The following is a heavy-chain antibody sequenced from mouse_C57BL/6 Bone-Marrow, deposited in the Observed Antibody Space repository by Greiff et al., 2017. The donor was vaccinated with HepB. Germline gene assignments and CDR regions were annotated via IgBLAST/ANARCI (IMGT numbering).Heavy chain of an antibody. V-gene: IGHV1-50*01. CDR2: IDPSDSYT. J-gene: IGHJ3*01. D-gene: IGHD1-1*01. CDR3: ARERGCGSRSFAY. CDR1: GYTFTRYW. Sequence: QVQLQHPGAELVKPGASVKLSCKASGYTFTRYWMQWVKQRPGQGLEWIGEIDPSDSYTNYNQKFKGKATLTVDTSSSTACMQLSSLTSEDSAVYYCARERGCGSRSFAYWGQGTLVTVTA.